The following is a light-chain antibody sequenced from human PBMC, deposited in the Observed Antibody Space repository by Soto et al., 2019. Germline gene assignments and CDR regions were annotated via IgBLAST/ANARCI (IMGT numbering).Light chain of an antibody. CDR3: SLYTSSSTYV. CDR1: SSDVGSYNR. Sequence: QSVLTQPPSVSGSPGQSVTISCTGTSSDVGSYNRVSWYQQPPGTAPKLRIYEVSNRPSGVLDRFSGSKSGNTASLTISGLQAEDEADYYCSLYTSSSTYVFGTGTKLTVL. J-gene: IGLJ1*01. CDR2: EVS. V-gene: IGLV2-18*01.